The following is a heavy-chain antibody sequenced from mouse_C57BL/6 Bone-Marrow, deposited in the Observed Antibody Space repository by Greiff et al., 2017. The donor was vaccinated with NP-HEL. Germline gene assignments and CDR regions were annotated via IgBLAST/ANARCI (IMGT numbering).Heavy chain of an antibody. V-gene: IGHV1-64*01. J-gene: IGHJ2*01. Sequence: VQLQQPGAELVKPGASVKLSCKASGYTFTSYWMHWVKQRPGQGLEWIGMIHPNSGSTNYNEKFKSKATLTVDKSSSTAYMQLSSLTSEDSAVYYCARRADYYGTWRDYFDYWGQGTTLTVSS. CDR2: IHPNSGST. D-gene: IGHD1-1*01. CDR1: GYTFTSYW. CDR3: ARRADYYGTWRDYFDY.